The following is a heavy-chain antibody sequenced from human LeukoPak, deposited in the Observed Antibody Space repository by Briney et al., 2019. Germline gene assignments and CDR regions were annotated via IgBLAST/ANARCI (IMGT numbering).Heavy chain of an antibody. CDR3: AGDGRGREPPGT. Sequence: SVKVSCKASGGTFNSYAISWVRQAPGQGLEWMGRSIPAFGTPNYAQKFQGRVTITADFSTSTAYMELSSLTSEDTGMYYCAGDGRGREPPGTWGQGTMVIVSS. CDR2: SIPAFGTP. V-gene: IGHV1-69*13. D-gene: IGHD1-26*01. J-gene: IGHJ3*01. CDR1: GGTFNSYA.